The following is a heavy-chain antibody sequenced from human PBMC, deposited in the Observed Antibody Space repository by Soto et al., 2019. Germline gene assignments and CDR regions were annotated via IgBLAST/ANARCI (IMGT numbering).Heavy chain of an antibody. CDR2: INPSGGST. Sequence: ASVKVSCKASGYTFTSYYMHWVRQAPGQGLEWMGIINPSGGSTSYAQKFQGRVTMTRDTSTSTVYMELSSLRSEDTAVYYCARGRYSGYDLDAFDIWGQGTMVTVSS. D-gene: IGHD5-12*01. V-gene: IGHV1-46*01. CDR1: GYTFTSYY. CDR3: ARGRYSGYDLDAFDI. J-gene: IGHJ3*02.